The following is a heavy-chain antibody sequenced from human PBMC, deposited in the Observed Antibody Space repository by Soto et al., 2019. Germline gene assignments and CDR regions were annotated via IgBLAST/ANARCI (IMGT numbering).Heavy chain of an antibody. CDR1: GFTFSSYA. CDR3: AXYCPEVLRFLEWYTDLGAFDI. Sequence: PGGSLRLSCAPSGFTFSSYAMSWVRQAPGKGLEWVSAISGSGGSTYYADSVKGRFTISRDNSKNTLYLQMNSLRAEDTAVYYCAXYCPEVLRFLEWYTDLGAFDIWGQGTMVTVSS. V-gene: IGHV3-23*01. J-gene: IGHJ3*02. CDR2: ISGSGGST. D-gene: IGHD3-3*01.